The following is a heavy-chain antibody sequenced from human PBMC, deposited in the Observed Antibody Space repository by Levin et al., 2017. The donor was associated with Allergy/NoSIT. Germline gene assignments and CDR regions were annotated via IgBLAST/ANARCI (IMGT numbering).Heavy chain of an antibody. D-gene: IGHD4-17*01. CDR1: GGSISSSSYY. Sequence: GSLRLSCTVSGGSISSSSYYWGWIRQPPGKGLEWIGSIYYSGSTYYNPSLKSRVTISVDTSKNQFSLKLSSVTAADTAVYYCARLSGEHDYWGQGTLVTVSS. CDR3: ARLSGEHDY. CDR2: IYYSGST. J-gene: IGHJ4*02. V-gene: IGHV4-39*01.